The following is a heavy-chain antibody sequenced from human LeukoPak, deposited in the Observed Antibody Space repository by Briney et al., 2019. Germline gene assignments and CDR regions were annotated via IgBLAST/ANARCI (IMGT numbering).Heavy chain of an antibody. V-gene: IGHV3-66*02. D-gene: IGHD3-9*01. CDR1: GFTVSSNY. Sequence: GGSLRLSCAASGFTVSSNYMSWVRQAPGKGLEWVSVIYSGGSTYYADSVKGRFTISRDNSKNTLYLQMNSLRAEDTAVYYCAGDLNRYYDILTGYPLWGQGTLVTVSS. CDR3: AGDLNRYYDILTGYPL. CDR2: IYSGGST. J-gene: IGHJ4*02.